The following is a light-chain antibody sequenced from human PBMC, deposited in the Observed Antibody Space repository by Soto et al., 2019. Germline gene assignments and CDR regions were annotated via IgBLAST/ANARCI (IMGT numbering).Light chain of an antibody. CDR2: AAS. CDR1: QSISTY. Sequence: DIQMTQSPSSLSASVGDRVTISCRESQSISTYLNWYRQKPGKAPELLIYAASSLQSGVPSRFSGSGSWTDFTLTISNLQPEDFSSYYWQQSYSSPNTFGPGTKLEI. CDR3: QQSYSSPNT. V-gene: IGKV1-39*01. J-gene: IGKJ2*01.